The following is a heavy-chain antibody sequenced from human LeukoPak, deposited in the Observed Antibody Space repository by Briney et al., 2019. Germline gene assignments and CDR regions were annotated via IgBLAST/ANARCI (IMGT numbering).Heavy chain of an antibody. CDR2: INHSGST. Sequence: SETLSLTCAVYGGSFSGYYWSWIRQPPGKGLEWIGEINHSGSTNYNPSLKSRVTISVDTSKNQFSLKLSSVTAADTAVYYCARVGVEMATIGDCYFDYWGQGTLVTVSS. J-gene: IGHJ4*02. CDR1: GGSFSGYY. V-gene: IGHV4-34*01. CDR3: ARVGVEMATIGDCYFDY. D-gene: IGHD5-24*01.